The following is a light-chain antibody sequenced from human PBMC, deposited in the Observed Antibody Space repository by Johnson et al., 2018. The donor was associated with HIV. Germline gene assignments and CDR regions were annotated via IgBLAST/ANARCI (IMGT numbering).Light chain of an antibody. Sequence: QSILTQPPSVSAAPGQRVNISCSGNISNIESYFVSWYQQLPGAAPTLLIYEDNKRPSGIPDRFSGSKSGPSATLAITGLWPEDEADYYCLAWDTGPRAGCFGTGTKVTVL. J-gene: IGLJ1*01. CDR3: LAWDTGPRAGC. CDR1: ISNIESYF. V-gene: IGLV1-41*01. CDR2: EDN.